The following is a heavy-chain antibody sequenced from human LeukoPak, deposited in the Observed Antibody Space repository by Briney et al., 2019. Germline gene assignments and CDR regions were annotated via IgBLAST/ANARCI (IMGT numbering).Heavy chain of an antibody. J-gene: IGHJ4*02. CDR2: IDDSGST. CDR3: ARAGYYDSSGYYHFDY. CDR1: GGSISSYY. D-gene: IGHD3-22*01. V-gene: IGHV4-59*01. Sequence: PSETLSLTCTVSGGSISSYYWSWIRQPPGKGLEWIGYIDDSGSTNYNPSLKSRVTISVDTSKNQFSLKLRSVTAADTAVYYCARAGYYDSSGYYHFDYWGQGTLVTVSS.